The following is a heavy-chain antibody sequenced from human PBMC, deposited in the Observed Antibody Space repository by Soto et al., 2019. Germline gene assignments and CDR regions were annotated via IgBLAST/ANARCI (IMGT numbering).Heavy chain of an antibody. CDR2: ISAYNGNT. CDR1: GYTFTSFG. Sequence: GESVKVSCKASGYTFTSFGISWVRQAPGQGLEWMGWISAYNGNTNYAQKLQGRVTMTTDTSTSTAYMELRSLRSDDTAVYYCATSISTARTPINWFDPCYQGTLRTLSS. CDR3: ATSISTARTPINWFDP. V-gene: IGHV1-18*04. J-gene: IGHJ5*02. D-gene: IGHD6-13*01.